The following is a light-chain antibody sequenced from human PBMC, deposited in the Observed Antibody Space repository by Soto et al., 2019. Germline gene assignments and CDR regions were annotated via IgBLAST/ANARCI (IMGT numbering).Light chain of an antibody. CDR1: SIGSKS. CDR2: DDT. J-gene: IGLJ1*01. Sequence: PGQTASIACGGDSIGSKSVNWYQQRPGQAPVVVVYDDTDRPTGIPERFSGSNSGNTATLTITRVEAGDEADYYCQVWDGRSFQGVFGPGTKVTVL. CDR3: QVWDGRSFQGV. V-gene: IGLV3-21*02.